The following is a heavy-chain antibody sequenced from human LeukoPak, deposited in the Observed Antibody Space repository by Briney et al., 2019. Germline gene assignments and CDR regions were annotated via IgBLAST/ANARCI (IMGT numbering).Heavy chain of an antibody. CDR2: INPSGGST. CDR3: ARDQGESGDYSDAAPEDDY. Sequence: ASVKVSCKASGYTFTSYYMHWVRQAPGQGLEWMGIINPSGGSTSYAQKFQGRVTMTRDTSTSTVYMELSSLRSEDTAVYYCARDQGESGDYSDAAPEDDYWGQGTLVTVSS. D-gene: IGHD4-17*01. V-gene: IGHV1-46*01. J-gene: IGHJ4*02. CDR1: GYTFTSYY.